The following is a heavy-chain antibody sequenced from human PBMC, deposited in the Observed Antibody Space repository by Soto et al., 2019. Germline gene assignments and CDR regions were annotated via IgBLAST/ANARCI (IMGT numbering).Heavy chain of an antibody. CDR3: VSQRTTVPTQAYCDY. D-gene: IGHD4-17*01. CDR1: GGSVTNSSYY. Sequence: SETLSLTCTVSGGSVTNSSYYWGWIRQSPGKGLEWIGSVYYRGRSYSKSSVKSRVTISVDTSKNRFSLSLNSVTASDTAVYFCVSQRTTVPTQAYCDYWGPGARVT. V-gene: IGHV4-39*01. CDR2: VYYRGRS. J-gene: IGHJ4*02.